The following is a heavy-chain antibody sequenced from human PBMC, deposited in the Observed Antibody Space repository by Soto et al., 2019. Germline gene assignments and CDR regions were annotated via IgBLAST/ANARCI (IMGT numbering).Heavy chain of an antibody. CDR1: GFTFSSYA. J-gene: IGHJ6*02. V-gene: IGHV3-23*01. CDR2: ISGSGGST. Sequence: PGGSLRLSCAASGFTFSSYAMSWVRQAPGKGLEWVSAISGSGGSTYYADSVKGRFTISRDNSKNTLYLQMNSLRAEDTAVYYCAGAYYSGNYYYYGMDVWGQGTTVTVSS. CDR3: AGAYYSGNYYYYGMDV. D-gene: IGHD2-21*01.